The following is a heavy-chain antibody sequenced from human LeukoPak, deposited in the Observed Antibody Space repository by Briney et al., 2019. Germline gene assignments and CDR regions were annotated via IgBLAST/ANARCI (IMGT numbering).Heavy chain of an antibody. V-gene: IGHV4-31*03. CDR1: GGSISSGGYY. CDR2: IYYSGST. Sequence: SRTLSLTCTVSGGSISSGGYYWSWIRQHPGKGLEWIGYIYYSGSTYYNPSLKSRVTISVDTSKNQFSLKLSSVTAADTAVYYCARDGGSDSYGSYYFDYWGQGTLVTVSS. CDR3: ARDGGSDSYGSYYFDY. J-gene: IGHJ4*02. D-gene: IGHD5-18*01.